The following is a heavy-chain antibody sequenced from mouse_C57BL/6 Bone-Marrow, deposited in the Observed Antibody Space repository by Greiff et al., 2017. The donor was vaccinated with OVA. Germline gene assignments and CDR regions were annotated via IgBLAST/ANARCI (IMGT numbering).Heavy chain of an antibody. CDR3: TRGLPSFAY. D-gene: IGHD2-4*01. CDR1: GFNIKDDY. V-gene: IGHV14-4*01. Sequence: EVKVEESGAELVRPGASVKLSCTASGFNIKDDYMHWVKQRPEQGLEWIGWIDPENGDTEYASKFQGKATITPDTSSNTAYLQLSSLTSEDTAVYYCTRGLPSFAYWGQGTLVTVSA. J-gene: IGHJ3*01. CDR2: IDPENGDT.